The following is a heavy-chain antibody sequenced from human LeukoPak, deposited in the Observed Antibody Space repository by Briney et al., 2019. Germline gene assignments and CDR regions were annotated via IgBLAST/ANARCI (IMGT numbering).Heavy chain of an antibody. CDR2: INPNSGGT. V-gene: IGHV1-2*02. CDR1: GYTFTGYY. J-gene: IGHJ4*02. CDR3: ATDRDSSGYCILDY. D-gene: IGHD3-22*01. Sequence: ASVKVSCKASGYTFTGYYMHWVRQAPGQGLEWMGWINPNSGGTNYAQKFQGRVTMTEDTSTDTAYMELSSLRSEDTAVYYCATDRDSSGYCILDYWGQGTLVTVSS.